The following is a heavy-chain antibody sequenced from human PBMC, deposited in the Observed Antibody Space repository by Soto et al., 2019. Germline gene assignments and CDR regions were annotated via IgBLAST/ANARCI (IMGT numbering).Heavy chain of an antibody. V-gene: IGHV2-5*02. CDR2: IYWDDDK. Sequence: QITLKESGPTLVKPTQTLTLNCNSSGFSLSTSVMSVCWIRQPSGQALEWLALIYWDDDKRYSPSLKGRLSNTKDSSKNLVGLKMTNMDPNDTATYYCAHFYASVQGTIEACDFVGQGTIVTVSS. J-gene: IGHJ3*01. CDR3: AHFYASVQGTIEACDF. D-gene: IGHD3-10*01. CDR1: GFSLSTSVMS.